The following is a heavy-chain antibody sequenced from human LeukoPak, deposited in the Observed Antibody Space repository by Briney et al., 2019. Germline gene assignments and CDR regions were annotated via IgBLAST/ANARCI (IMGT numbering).Heavy chain of an antibody. CDR1: GGSISSSSYY. CDR3: ARSRRGYSYGWLTSGPDNWFDP. V-gene: IGHV4-39*07. J-gene: IGHJ5*02. Sequence: SETLSLTCTVSGGSISSSSYYWGWIRQPPGKGLEWIGSIYYSGSTYYNPSLKSRVTISVDMSKNQFSLKLSSVTAADTAVYYCARSRRGYSYGWLTSGPDNWFDPWGQGTLVTVSS. D-gene: IGHD5-18*01. CDR2: IYYSGST.